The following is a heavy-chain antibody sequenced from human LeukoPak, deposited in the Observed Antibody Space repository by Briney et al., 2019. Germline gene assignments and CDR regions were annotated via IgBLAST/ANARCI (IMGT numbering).Heavy chain of an antibody. CDR1: GGSISSYY. D-gene: IGHD2-2*01. CDR3: AVLDVVPAAIDY. V-gene: IGHV4-59*01. J-gene: IGHJ4*02. Sequence: SETLSLTCTVSGGSISSYYWSWIRQPPGKGLEWIGYIYYSGSTNYNPSLKSRVTISVDTSKNHFSLKLSSVTAADTAVYYCAVLDVVPAAIDYWGQGTLVTVSS. CDR2: IYYSGST.